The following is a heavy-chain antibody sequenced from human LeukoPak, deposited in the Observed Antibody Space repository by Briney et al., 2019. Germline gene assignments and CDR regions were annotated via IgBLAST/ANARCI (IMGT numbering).Heavy chain of an antibody. Sequence: ASVKVSCKASGYTFTSYYMHWVRQAPGQGLEWMGIINPSGGSTSYAQKLQGRVTMTTDTSTSTAYMELRSLRSDDTAVYYCARDPGEYITIFGVAGPPFDYWGQGTLVTVSS. D-gene: IGHD3-3*01. CDR1: GYTFTSYY. CDR3: ARDPGEYITIFGVAGPPFDY. V-gene: IGHV1-46*01. CDR2: INPSGGST. J-gene: IGHJ4*02.